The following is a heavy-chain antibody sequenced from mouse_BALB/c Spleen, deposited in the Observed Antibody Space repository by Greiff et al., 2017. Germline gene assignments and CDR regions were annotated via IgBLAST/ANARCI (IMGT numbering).Heavy chain of an antibody. J-gene: IGHJ4*01. CDR1: GFNIKDTY. D-gene: IGHD2-14*01. V-gene: IGHV14-3*02. CDR2: IDPANGNT. Sequence: VQLQQSGAELVKPGASVKLSCTASGFNIKDTYMHWVKQRPEQGLEWIGRIDPANGNTKYDPKFPGKATITADTSSNTAYLQLSSLTSEDTAVYYCARYDGRDYYAMDYWGQGTSVTVSS. CDR3: ARYDGRDYYAMDY.